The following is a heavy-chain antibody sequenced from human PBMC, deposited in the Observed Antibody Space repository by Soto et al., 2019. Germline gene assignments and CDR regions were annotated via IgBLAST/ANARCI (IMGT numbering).Heavy chain of an antibody. V-gene: IGHV3-21*01. D-gene: IGHD2-21*01. Sequence: EVQLVESGGGLVKPGGSLRLSCAASGFTFNTYDMNWVRQAPGKGLEWVSSITTSSAYIYYADSLKGRITISRDNAKNSLFLQMNSLRAEATAVYYCLRQETARLLRPSWFDPGAREPWSPSPQ. CDR3: LRQETARLLRPSWFDP. J-gene: IGHJ5*02. CDR1: GFTFNTYD. CDR2: ITTSSAYI.